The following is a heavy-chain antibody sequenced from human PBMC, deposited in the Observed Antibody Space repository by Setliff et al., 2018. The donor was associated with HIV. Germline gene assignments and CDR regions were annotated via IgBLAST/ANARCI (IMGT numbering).Heavy chain of an antibody. CDR1: GFTFSSYA. CDR2: ISSSGGST. CDR3: ARSSQWLVGGYFHH. D-gene: IGHD6-19*01. V-gene: IGHV3-23*01. J-gene: IGHJ1*01. Sequence: PGGSLRLSCAASGFTFSSYAMSWVRQAPGKGLDWVSAISSSGGSTYYEDSVKGRFIISRDNSNNMLHLQMNSLRVEDTAIYYCARSSQWLVGGYFHHWGQGTLVTVSS.